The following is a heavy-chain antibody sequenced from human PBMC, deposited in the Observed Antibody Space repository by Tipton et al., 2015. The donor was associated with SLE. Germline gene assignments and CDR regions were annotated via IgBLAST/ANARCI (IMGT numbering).Heavy chain of an antibody. Sequence: TLSLTCTVSGGSISSGSYYWSWIRQPPGKGLEWIGYIYYGNTKYNPSLKSRVTISVDTSKNQFSLKLTSVTPADTAVYFCARGSSGRYYTAYYYMDVWGKGTTVTVSS. V-gene: IGHV4-61*01. J-gene: IGHJ6*03. D-gene: IGHD3-10*01. CDR1: GGSISSGSYY. CDR2: IYYGNT. CDR3: ARGSSGRYYTAYYYMDV.